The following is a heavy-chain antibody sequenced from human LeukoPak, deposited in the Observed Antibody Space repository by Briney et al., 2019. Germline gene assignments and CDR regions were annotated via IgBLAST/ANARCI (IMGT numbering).Heavy chain of an antibody. CDR2: IYSGGST. Sequence: GGSLRLSCAASGFTVSSNYMSWVRQAPGKGLEWVSVIYSGGSTYYADSVKGRFTISRDNSKNTLYLQMNSLRAEDTAVYYCAKERRYCGGDCPFDVWGQGTTVTVSS. J-gene: IGHJ6*02. D-gene: IGHD2-21*02. V-gene: IGHV3-66*01. CDR1: GFTVSSNY. CDR3: AKERRYCGGDCPFDV.